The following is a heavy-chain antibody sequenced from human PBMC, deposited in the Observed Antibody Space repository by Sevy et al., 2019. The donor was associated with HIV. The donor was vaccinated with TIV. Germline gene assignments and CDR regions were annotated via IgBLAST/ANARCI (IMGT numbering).Heavy chain of an antibody. CDR1: GFTFSSYA. Sequence: GGSLRLSCAASGFTFSSYAMSWVRQAPGKGLEWVSAISGSGISTYYPDSVKGRFTISRDNSKNTLYLQMNNLRAEDTAVFYCAKGIGYSGYETDYWGQGTLVTVSS. CDR2: ISGSGIST. V-gene: IGHV3-23*01. J-gene: IGHJ4*02. D-gene: IGHD5-12*01. CDR3: AKGIGYSGYETDY.